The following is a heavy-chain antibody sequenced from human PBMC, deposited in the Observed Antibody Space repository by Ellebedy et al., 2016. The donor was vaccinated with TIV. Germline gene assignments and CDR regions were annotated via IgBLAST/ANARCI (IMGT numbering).Heavy chain of an antibody. J-gene: IGHJ4*02. V-gene: IGHV3-9*01. D-gene: IGHD1-26*01. CDR2: IGWDGGPL. Sequence: SLKISXVASGFTFDGYTMHWVRQRPGKGLEWVSSIGWDGGPLEYADSVKGRFTISRDNAKNSLFLQMNSLRPEDTALYYCAVLVGATNVDYWGQGTLVTVSS. CDR3: AVLVGATNVDY. CDR1: GFTFDGYT.